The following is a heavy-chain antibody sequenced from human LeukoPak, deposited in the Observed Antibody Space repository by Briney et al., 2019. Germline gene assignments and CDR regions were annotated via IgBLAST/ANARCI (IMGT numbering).Heavy chain of an antibody. CDR1: GFTFSDYS. CDR2: ISGSGGST. J-gene: IGHJ4*02. D-gene: IGHD4-17*01. CDR3: AKDRGYGDYSFDY. Sequence: GGSLRLSCTASGFTFSDYSVNWVRQAPGKGLEWVSAISGSGGSTYYADSVKGRFTISRDNSKNTLYLQMNSLRAEDTAVYYCAKDRGYGDYSFDYWGQGTLVTVSS. V-gene: IGHV3-23*01.